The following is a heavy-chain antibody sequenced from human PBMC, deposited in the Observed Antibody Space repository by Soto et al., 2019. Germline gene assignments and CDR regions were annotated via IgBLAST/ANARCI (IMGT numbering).Heavy chain of an antibody. D-gene: IGHD3-3*01. V-gene: IGHV4-59*01. CDR1: GGSISSYY. J-gene: IGHJ6*02. CDR2: IYYSGST. Sequence: PSETLSLTCTVSGGSISSYYWSWIRQPPGKGLEWIGYIYYSGSTNYNPSLKNRVTISVDTSKNQFSLKLSSVTAADTAVYYCARGYYDSGVWRGYYYGMDVWGQGTTVTVSS. CDR3: ARGYYDSGVWRGYYYGMDV.